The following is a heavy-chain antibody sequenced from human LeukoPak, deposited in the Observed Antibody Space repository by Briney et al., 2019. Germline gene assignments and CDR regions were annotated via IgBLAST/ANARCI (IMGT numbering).Heavy chain of an antibody. Sequence: GGSLRLSCAASGFTFSSYSMNWVRQAPGKGLEWVSSISSSISYIYYADSVKGRFTISRDNAMNSLYLQMNSLRAEDTAVYYCARGLMVRGILAGFDIWGQGTMVTVSS. J-gene: IGHJ3*02. CDR3: ARGLMVRGILAGFDI. CDR1: GFTFSSYS. D-gene: IGHD3-10*01. V-gene: IGHV3-21*01. CDR2: ISSSISYI.